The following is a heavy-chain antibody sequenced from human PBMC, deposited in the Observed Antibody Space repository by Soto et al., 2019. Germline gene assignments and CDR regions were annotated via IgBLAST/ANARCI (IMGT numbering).Heavy chain of an antibody. V-gene: IGHV2-5*02. CDR2: IYWDDDK. J-gene: IGHJ5*02. CDR3: AHRTAAGPPPPLDWFDP. Sequence: QITLKESGPTLVKPTQTLTLTCTFSGFSLSTSGVGVGWIRQPPGKDLEGLALIYWDDDKRYSPSLKSRLTITKDTSKNQVVLTMTNMDPVDTATYYCAHRTAAGPPPPLDWFDPWGQGTLVTVSS. D-gene: IGHD6-13*01. CDR1: GFSLSTSGVG.